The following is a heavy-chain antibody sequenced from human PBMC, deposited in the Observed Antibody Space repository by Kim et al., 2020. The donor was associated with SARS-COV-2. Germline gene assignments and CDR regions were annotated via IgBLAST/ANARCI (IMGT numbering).Heavy chain of an antibody. CDR2: IYYSGST. V-gene: IGHV4-39*01. CDR1: GCSISSSSYY. J-gene: IGHJ4*02. Sequence: WETLSLTCTVSGCSISSSSYYWGWIRQPPGKGLEWIGSIYYSGSTYYNPSLKSRVTISEDTSKNQFSLKLSSVTAADTAVYHCARQGGAEWEHPYYFDYWGQGTLVTVSS. D-gene: IGHD1-26*01. CDR3: ARQGGAEWEHPYYFDY.